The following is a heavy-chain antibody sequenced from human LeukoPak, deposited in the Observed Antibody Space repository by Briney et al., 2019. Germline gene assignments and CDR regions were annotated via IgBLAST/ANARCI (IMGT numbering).Heavy chain of an antibody. V-gene: IGHV3-74*01. Sequence: PGGSLRLSCAASGFTFSSYWMHWVRQAPGKGLVWVSRINTDGSSTSYADSVKGRFTISRDNAKNTLYLQMNSLRQEDTAVYYCARDPYRGVPDYFDYWGQGTLVTVSS. CDR3: ARDPYRGVPDYFDY. CDR2: INTDGSST. J-gene: IGHJ4*02. CDR1: GFTFSSYW. D-gene: IGHD1-14*01.